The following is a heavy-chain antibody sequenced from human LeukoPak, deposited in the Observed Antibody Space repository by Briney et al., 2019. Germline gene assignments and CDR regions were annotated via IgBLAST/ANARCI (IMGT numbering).Heavy chain of an antibody. CDR1: GYTFTSYG. V-gene: IGHV1-18*01. CDR3: ASRLKDAFNI. CDR2: ICAYNGNT. J-gene: IGHJ3*02. Sequence: ASVKDSCKASGYTFTSYGISWVRQAPGQGLEWMGWICAYNGNTYYAQTLQGRVTMTTDTSTSTDYMELRSLRSDDTAVYYCASRLKDAFNIWGQGTMVTVSS. D-gene: IGHD3-16*01.